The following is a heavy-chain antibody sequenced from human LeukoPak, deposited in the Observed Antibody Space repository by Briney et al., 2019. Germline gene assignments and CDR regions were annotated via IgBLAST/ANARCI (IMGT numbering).Heavy chain of an antibody. V-gene: IGHV4-34*01. CDR3: ARGGYSYGFKAFYI. J-gene: IGHJ3*02. CDR1: GGSFSGYY. D-gene: IGHD5-18*01. Sequence: SETLSLTCAVYGGSFSGYYWSWIRQPPGKGLERIGEINHSGSTNYNPSLKSRVTISVDTSKNHFSLRLSSVTAADTAVYYCARGGYSYGFKAFYISGQRTKCTVSS. CDR2: INHSGST.